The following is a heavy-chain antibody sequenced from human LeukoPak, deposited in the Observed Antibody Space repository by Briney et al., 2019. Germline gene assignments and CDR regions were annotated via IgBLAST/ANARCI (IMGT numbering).Heavy chain of an antibody. Sequence: GGSLRLSCAVSGFTFSSDWMIWVRQAPGKGLERVANINPDGSEKNYVDSVRGRFTISRDNAKNSLDLQMNSLRAEDTAVYYCAKSRSGSPHSFDYWGQGTLVTVSS. V-gene: IGHV3-7*03. CDR2: INPDGSEK. CDR3: AKSRSGSPHSFDY. CDR1: GFTFSSDW. J-gene: IGHJ4*02. D-gene: IGHD1-26*01.